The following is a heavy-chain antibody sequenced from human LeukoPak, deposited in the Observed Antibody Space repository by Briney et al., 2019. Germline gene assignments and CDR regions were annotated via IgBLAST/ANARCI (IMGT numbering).Heavy chain of an antibody. D-gene: IGHD4-17*01. V-gene: IGHV4-59*01. Sequence: KPSETLSLTCTVSGDSISSYYWSWIRQPPGKGLEWIGHIYYSGNTNYNPSLKSRVTISIDTSKNQSSLKVSSVTAADTAVYYCARAKYGDFVDSWGQGTQVTVSS. J-gene: IGHJ4*02. CDR1: GDSISSYY. CDR2: IYYSGNT. CDR3: ARAKYGDFVDS.